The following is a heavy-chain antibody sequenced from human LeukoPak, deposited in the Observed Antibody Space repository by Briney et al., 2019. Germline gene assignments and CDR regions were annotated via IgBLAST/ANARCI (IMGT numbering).Heavy chain of an antibody. CDR3: ASGYGSGSSRAFDI. J-gene: IGHJ3*02. V-gene: IGHV3-21*01. D-gene: IGHD3-10*01. Sequence: GGSLRLSCAASGFTFSSYSMNWVRQAPGKGLEWVSSISSSSSYIYYADSVKGRFTISRDNAKNSLYLQMNNLRAEGTAVYYCASGYGSGSSRAFDIWGQGTMVTVSS. CDR2: ISSSSSYI. CDR1: GFTFSSYS.